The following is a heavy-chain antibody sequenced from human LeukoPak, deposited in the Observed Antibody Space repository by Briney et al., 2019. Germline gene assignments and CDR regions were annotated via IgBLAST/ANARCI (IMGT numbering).Heavy chain of an antibody. D-gene: IGHD5-12*01. CDR2: IYYSGST. CDR3: ARARYSGYDYFDY. Sequence: SETLSLTCTVSGGSISSHYWSWTRQPPGKGLEWIGYIYYSGSTNYNPSLKSRVTISVDTSKNQFSLKLSSVTAADTAVYYCARARYSGYDYFDYWGQGTLVTVSS. J-gene: IGHJ4*02. V-gene: IGHV4-59*11. CDR1: GGSISSHY.